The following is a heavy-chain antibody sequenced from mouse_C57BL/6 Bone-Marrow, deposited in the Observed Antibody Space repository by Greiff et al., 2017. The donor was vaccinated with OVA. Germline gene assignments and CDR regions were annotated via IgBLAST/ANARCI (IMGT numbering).Heavy chain of an antibody. Sequence: QVQLQESGAELVKPGASVKISCKASGYTFSSYWMNWVKQRPGKGLEWIGQIYPGDGGTKYNGQFNGKATLTADKSSSTAYMPLSSLTSEDSAVYYGARDKNSAKPEAWFAYWGQGTLVTVSA. CDR2: IYPGDGGT. V-gene: IGHV1-80*01. CDR1: GYTFSSYW. CDR3: ARDKNSAKPEAWFAY. J-gene: IGHJ3*01.